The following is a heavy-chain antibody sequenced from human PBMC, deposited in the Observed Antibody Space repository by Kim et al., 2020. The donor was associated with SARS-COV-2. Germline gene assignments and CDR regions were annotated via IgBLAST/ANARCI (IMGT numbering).Heavy chain of an antibody. V-gene: IGHV3-33*05. J-gene: IGHJ4*02. CDR3: ARDGAAAGTFAFDY. CDR1: GFTFSSYG. Sequence: AGSLRLSCAASGFTFSSYGMHWVRQAPGKGLEWVAVISYDGSNKYYADSVKGRFTISRDNSKNTLYLQMNSLRAEDTAVYYCARDGAAAGTFAFDYWGQGTLVTVSS. D-gene: IGHD6-13*01. CDR2: ISYDGSNK.